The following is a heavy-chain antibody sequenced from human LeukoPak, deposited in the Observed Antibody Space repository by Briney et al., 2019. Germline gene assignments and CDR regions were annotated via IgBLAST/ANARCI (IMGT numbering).Heavy chain of an antibody. D-gene: IGHD6-13*01. Sequence: GGSLRLSCAASGFTFSNFAMMWVRQAPGTGLQWVSTITGYGATFYSDSVRGRFTIFRDTSMNTLFLQMNSLGAEDTAVYYCAKGAAAGKVDWFDPWGQGTLVTVSS. J-gene: IGHJ5*02. CDR2: ITGYGAT. CDR3: AKGAAAGKVDWFDP. V-gene: IGHV3-23*01. CDR1: GFTFSNFA.